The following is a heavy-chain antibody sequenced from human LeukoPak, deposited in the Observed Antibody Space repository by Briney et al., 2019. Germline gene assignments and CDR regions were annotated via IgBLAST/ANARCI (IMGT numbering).Heavy chain of an antibody. CDR2: INPNSGGT. D-gene: IGHD3-10*01. J-gene: IGHJ4*02. V-gene: IGHV1-2*06. CDR1: GYTFTGYY. CDR3: ARYYYASGSYPPNLDY. Sequence: ASVKVSCKASGYTFTGYYMHWVRQAPGQGLEWMGRINPNSGGTNYAQKFQGRVTMTRDTSISTAYMELSRLRSDDTAVYYCARYYYASGSYPPNLDYWGQGTLVTVSS.